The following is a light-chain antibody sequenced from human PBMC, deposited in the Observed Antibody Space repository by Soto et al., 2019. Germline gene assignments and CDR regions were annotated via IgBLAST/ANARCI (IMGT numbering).Light chain of an antibody. V-gene: IGKV1-6*01. Sequence: AIPMTQSPSSLSASVGDRVTITCRASQASRTDLAWNQQKPGKAPKLLIYAASSLQSGVSSRFSGSGSGTDFTLTISSLQPEDFATYYCLQDYNYPYTFGQGTKLEIK. CDR3: LQDYNYPYT. CDR1: QASRTD. J-gene: IGKJ2*01. CDR2: AAS.